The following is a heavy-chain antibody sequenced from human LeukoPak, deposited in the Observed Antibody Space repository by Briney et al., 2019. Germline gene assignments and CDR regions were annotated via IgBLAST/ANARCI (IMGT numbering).Heavy chain of an antibody. D-gene: IGHD3-10*01. V-gene: IGHV1-69*06. Sequence: SVKVSCKASGGTFSSYAISWVPQAPGQGLEWMGGIIPIFVTANYAQKFQGRVTITADKSTSTAYMELSSLRSEDTAVYYCARGDITMVRGVIIPSRFDPWGQGTLVTVSS. J-gene: IGHJ5*02. CDR1: GGTFSSYA. CDR3: ARGDITMVRGVIIPSRFDP. CDR2: IIPIFVTA.